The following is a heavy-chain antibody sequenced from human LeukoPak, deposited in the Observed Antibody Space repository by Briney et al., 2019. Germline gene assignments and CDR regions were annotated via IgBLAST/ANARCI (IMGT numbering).Heavy chain of an antibody. V-gene: IGHV4-39*01. J-gene: IGHJ4*02. Sequence: SETLSLTCAVSGASISGSGYYWGWIRQPPGKGLEWIGNIYSSGSTYYNASLKSRVTISVDTSKNQFSLKLSSVTAADTAVYYCARKGDSSSWTIPQFDYWGQGTLVTVSS. CDR1: GASISGSGYY. D-gene: IGHD6-13*01. CDR3: ARKGDSSSWTIPQFDY. CDR2: IYSSGST.